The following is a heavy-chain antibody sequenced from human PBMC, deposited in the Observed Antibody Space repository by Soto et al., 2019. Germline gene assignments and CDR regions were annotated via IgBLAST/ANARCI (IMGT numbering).Heavy chain of an antibody. D-gene: IGHD5-12*01. CDR3: ATEEGMDEVDYYYVMEV. CDR2: IIPTLGKA. V-gene: IGHV1-69*11. CDR1: GGSFSSLG. J-gene: IGHJ6*02. Sequence: QVQLEQSGAEVRQPGSSVKVSCKASGGSFSSLGISWVRRAPGQGLEWMGGIIPTLGKATYAQRFQARVTITADESTRTAYMELTSLTPEDTAIYYCATEEGMDEVDYYYVMEVWGQGTAVTV.